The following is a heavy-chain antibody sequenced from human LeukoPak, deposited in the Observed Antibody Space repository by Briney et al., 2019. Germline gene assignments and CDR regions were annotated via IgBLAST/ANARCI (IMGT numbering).Heavy chain of an antibody. J-gene: IGHJ4*02. V-gene: IGHV4-39*01. CDR1: GGSISSSSYY. D-gene: IGHD3-3*01. Sequence: SETLSLTCTVSGGSISSSSYYWGWIRQPPGKGLEWIGSIYYSGSTYYNPSLKSRVTIPVDTSKNQFSLKLSSVTAADTAVYYCARHMNSRRFLEWLLFFDYWGQGTLVTVSS. CDR3: ARHMNSRRFLEWLLFFDY. CDR2: IYYSGST.